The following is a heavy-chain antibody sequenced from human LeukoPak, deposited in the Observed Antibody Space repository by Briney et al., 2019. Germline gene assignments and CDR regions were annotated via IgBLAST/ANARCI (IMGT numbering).Heavy chain of an antibody. CDR2: INPNSGGT. J-gene: IGHJ4*02. V-gene: IGHV1-2*02. Sequence: GASVKVSCKASGYTFTGYYMHWVRQAPGQGLEWMGWINPNSGGTNYAQKLQGRVTMTRDTSISTAYMELSRLRSDDTAVYYCARDPVVVYYDSSGYYSLTTPYYFDYWGQGTLVTVSS. D-gene: IGHD3-22*01. CDR1: GYTFTGYY. CDR3: ARDPVVVYYDSSGYYSLTTPYYFDY.